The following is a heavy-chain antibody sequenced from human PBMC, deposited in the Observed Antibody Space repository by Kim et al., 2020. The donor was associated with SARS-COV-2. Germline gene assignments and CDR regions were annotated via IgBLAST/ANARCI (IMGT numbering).Heavy chain of an antibody. V-gene: IGHV3-74*01. CDR3: ASRRYTGTWYYFDY. D-gene: IGHD1-26*01. J-gene: IGHJ4*02. Sequence: YADSVKGRCTISRDNAKSTLYLQVNSLRAEDTAVYYCASRRYTGTWYYFDYWRQGTVVPVSS.